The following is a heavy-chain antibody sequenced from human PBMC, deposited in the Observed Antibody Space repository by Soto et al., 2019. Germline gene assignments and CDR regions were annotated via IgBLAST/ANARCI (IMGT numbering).Heavy chain of an antibody. D-gene: IGHD6-19*01. CDR1: GFTFSSYG. CDR2: ISYDGSNK. V-gene: IGHV3-30*18. Sequence: WGSLRLSCAASGFTFSSYGMHWVRQAPGKGLEWVAVISYDGSNKYYADSVKGRFTISRDNSKNTLYLQMNSLRAEDTAVYYCAKDSDGYSSGWYQDWGQGTLVTVS. J-gene: IGHJ4*02. CDR3: AKDSDGYSSGWYQD.